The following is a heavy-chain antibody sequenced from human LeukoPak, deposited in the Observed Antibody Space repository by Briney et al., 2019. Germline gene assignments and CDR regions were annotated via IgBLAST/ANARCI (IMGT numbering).Heavy chain of an antibody. D-gene: IGHD3-9*01. J-gene: IGHJ3*02. CDR3: ARGPRYFDI. Sequence: SETLSLTCAVYGGSFSGYYWSWIRQPPGKGLECIGEINHSGSTNYNPSLKSRVTISVDTSKNQFSLKLSSVTAADTAVYYCARGPRYFDIWGQGTMVTVSS. CDR1: GGSFSGYY. CDR2: INHSGST. V-gene: IGHV4-34*01.